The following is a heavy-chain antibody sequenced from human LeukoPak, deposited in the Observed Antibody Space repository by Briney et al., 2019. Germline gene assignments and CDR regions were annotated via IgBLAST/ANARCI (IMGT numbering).Heavy chain of an antibody. V-gene: IGHV3-23*01. Sequence: GGSLRLSCAASGFTLRTSAMNWVRQVPGRGLEWVSSIGGSDDTTYYADSVNGRFTISSDISTNTESLQMNTLSAEDTDVYFCAKGLVVNDNYFDNWGQGTLVTVSS. CDR2: IGGSDDTT. D-gene: IGHD2-15*01. CDR3: AKGLVVNDNYFDN. CDR1: GFTLRTSA. J-gene: IGHJ4*02.